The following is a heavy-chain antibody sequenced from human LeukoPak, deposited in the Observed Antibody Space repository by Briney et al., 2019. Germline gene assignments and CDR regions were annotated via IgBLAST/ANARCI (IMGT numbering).Heavy chain of an antibody. CDR1: GYTFTGYY. CDR3: AREYYYRATPTSCFLDV. Sequence: ASVKVSCKASGYTFTGYYMHWVRQAPGQGLEWMGWINPNSGGTNYAQKFQGRVTMTRDTSISTAYMELSRLRSDDTAVYYCAREYYYRATPTSCFLDVWGKGTTVTISS. V-gene: IGHV1-2*02. J-gene: IGHJ6*04. D-gene: IGHD2-2*01. CDR2: INPNSGGT.